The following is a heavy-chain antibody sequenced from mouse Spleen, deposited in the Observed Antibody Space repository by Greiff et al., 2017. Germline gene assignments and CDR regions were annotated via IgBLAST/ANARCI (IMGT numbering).Heavy chain of an antibody. J-gene: IGHJ1*03. CDR3: ARRTYDYARFGV. D-gene: IGHD2-4*01. CDR1: GYTFTSYW. CDR2: IHPNRGST. V-gene: IGHV1-64*01. Sequence: QVQLQQPGAELVKPGASVKLSCKASGYTFTSYWMHWVKQRPGQGLEWIGMIHPNRGSTNYNEKFKSKATLTVDKSSSTAYMQLSSLTSEDSAVYYCARRTYDYARFGVWGTGTTVTVSS.